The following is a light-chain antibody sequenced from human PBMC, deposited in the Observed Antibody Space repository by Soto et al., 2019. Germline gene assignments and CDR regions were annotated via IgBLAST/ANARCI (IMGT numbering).Light chain of an antibody. V-gene: IGLV2-11*01. CDR1: SSDVGGYNY. CDR2: DVS. J-gene: IGLJ1*01. Sequence: QSVLTQPASVSGSPGQSITISCTGTSSDVGGYNYVSWYQQHPGKAPKLMIYDVSKRPSGVPDRFSGSKSGNTASLTISGLQAEDEADYYCCSHAVSYTYVFGTGTKVTVL. CDR3: CSHAVSYTYV.